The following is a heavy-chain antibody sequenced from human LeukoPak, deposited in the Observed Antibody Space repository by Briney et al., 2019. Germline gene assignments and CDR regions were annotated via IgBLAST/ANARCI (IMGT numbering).Heavy chain of an antibody. CDR2: ISGSGGRT. Sequence: GGTLRLSCAASGFTFSNYGMSWVRQAPGKGLEWVSTISGSGGRTYYADSVKGRFTISRDNSKNTLYLQMNSLRAEDTAVYYCARDPGSGYEEHFDYWGQGTLVTVSS. J-gene: IGHJ4*02. CDR1: GFTFSNYG. V-gene: IGHV3-23*01. CDR3: ARDPGSGYEEHFDY. D-gene: IGHD5-12*01.